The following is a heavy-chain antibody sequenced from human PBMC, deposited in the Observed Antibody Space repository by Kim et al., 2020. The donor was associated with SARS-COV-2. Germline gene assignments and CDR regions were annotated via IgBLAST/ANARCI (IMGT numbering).Heavy chain of an antibody. V-gene: IGHV3-48*02. D-gene: IGHD3-10*01. Sequence: GGSLRLSCAASGFTFSSYSMNWVRQAPGKGLEWVSYISSSSSTIYYADSVKGRFTISRDNAKNSLYLQMNSLRDEDTAVYYCARDPPFPTRVRGVISYGMDVWGQGTTVTVSS. CDR3: ARDPPFPTRVRGVISYGMDV. CDR1: GFTFSSYS. CDR2: ISSSSSTI. J-gene: IGHJ6*02.